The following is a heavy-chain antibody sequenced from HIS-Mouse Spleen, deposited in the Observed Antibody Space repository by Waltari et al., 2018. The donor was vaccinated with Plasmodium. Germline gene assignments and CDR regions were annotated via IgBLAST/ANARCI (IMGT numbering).Heavy chain of an antibody. CDR2: IDWDDDK. J-gene: IGHJ4*02. CDR1: GFSLSTSGMC. V-gene: IGHV2-70*15. CDR3: ARHKRRGQLVRGYFDY. D-gene: IGHD6-6*01. Sequence: QVTLRESGPALVKPTQTLTLTCTFSGFSLSTSGMCVSWIRQPPGKAVEWLARIDWDDDKYYSTLLKTSLTISKDTSKNRVVVTLTNMDPVDTATYYCARHKRRGQLVRGYFDYWGQGTLVTVSS.